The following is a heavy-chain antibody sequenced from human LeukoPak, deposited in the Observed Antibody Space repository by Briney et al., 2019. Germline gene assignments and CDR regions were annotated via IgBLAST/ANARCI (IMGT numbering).Heavy chain of an antibody. CDR2: MNPSGRT. CDR1: GGSLSGFY. V-gene: IGHV4-34*01. Sequence: PSETLFLTCGVYGGSLSGFYWNWIRQPPGKGLEWIGEMNPSGRTTYNPSLKSRVSMSLDTSKNQSSLKLSSVTAADTAVYYCARGLKPYCTNGVCYTGDFWGQGTLVTVSP. CDR3: ARGLKPYCTNGVCYTGDF. J-gene: IGHJ4*02. D-gene: IGHD2-8*01.